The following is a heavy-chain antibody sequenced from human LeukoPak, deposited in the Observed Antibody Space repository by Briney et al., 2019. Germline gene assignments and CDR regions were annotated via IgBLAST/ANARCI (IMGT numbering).Heavy chain of an antibody. CDR2: IYDSGST. J-gene: IGHJ3*02. Sequence: AETLSLTCTVSGGSISSYYWSWIRQPPGKGLEWIGYIYDSGSTNYNPSLKSRVTISVDTSKNHFSLRLTSVTAADTGVYFCARAERAASHIWGQGTMVTVSS. CDR1: GGSISSYY. V-gene: IGHV4-59*12. CDR3: ARAERAASHI.